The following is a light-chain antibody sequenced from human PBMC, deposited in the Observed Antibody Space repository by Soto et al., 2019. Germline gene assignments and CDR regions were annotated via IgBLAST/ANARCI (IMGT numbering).Light chain of an antibody. CDR2: GAS. CDR1: QSVSSN. J-gene: IGKJ1*01. Sequence: EIVTTPSPATQSVSTGSSAPLSCRASQSVSSNLAWYQQKPGQAHRILIYGASTRATGIPARFSGSGSGTEFTLKIRSLQSEELAVYYCQTYNNWPWTFGQGTKVDIK. CDR3: QTYNNWPWT. V-gene: IGKV3-15*01.